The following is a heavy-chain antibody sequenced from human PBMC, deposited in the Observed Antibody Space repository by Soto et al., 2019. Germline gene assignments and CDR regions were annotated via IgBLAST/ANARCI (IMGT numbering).Heavy chain of an antibody. J-gene: IGHJ5*02. CDR2: IWPDGSDK. V-gene: IGHV3-30*02. CDR3: ARDTWARRTYYYDTSDTS. Sequence: GGSLRLSCEVSGFNFRSYGMHWVRQAPGKGPEWVASIWPDGSDKFYVDYVKGRFIISRHNYKDTLYLEMNSLRIEDTAVYYCARDTWARRTYYYDTSDTSWGQGTLVTVSS. CDR1: GFNFRSYG. D-gene: IGHD3-22*01.